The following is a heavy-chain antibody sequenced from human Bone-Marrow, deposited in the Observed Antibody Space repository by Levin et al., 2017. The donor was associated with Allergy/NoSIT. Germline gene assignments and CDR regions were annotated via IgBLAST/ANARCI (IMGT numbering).Heavy chain of an antibody. J-gene: IGHJ6*03. D-gene: IGHD2-2*01. Sequence: GGSLRLSCAASGFTFSSYAMSWVRQTPGKGLEWVSAISGSAGSTYYADSVKGRFTISRDNSKNTLYLQMNSLRAEDTAVYYCAKEDCSSTGCNYYYYYMDVWGKGTTVTVSS. V-gene: IGHV3-23*01. CDR2: ISGSAGST. CDR3: AKEDCSSTGCNYYYYYMDV. CDR1: GFTFSSYA.